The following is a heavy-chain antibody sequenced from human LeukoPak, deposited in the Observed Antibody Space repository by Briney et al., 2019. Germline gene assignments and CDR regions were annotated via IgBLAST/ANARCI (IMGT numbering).Heavy chain of an antibody. D-gene: IGHD4-17*01. V-gene: IGHV3-30*04. J-gene: IGHJ6*02. CDR2: ISYDGSNK. Sequence: GGSLRLSCAASGFTFSTYAMSWVRQAPGKGLEWVAVISYDGSNKYYADSVKGRFTISRDNSKNTLYLQMNSLRAEDTAVYYCARDSVATVTNLWVYYYGMDVWGQGTTVTVSS. CDR3: ARDSVATVTNLWVYYYGMDV. CDR1: GFTFSTYA.